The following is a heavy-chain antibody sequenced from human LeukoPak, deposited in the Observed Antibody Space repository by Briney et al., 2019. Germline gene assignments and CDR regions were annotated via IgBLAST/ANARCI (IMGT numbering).Heavy chain of an antibody. J-gene: IGHJ4*02. CDR3: ARREADYLDY. Sequence: GESLKISCKGSGYRFTNHWIGLVRPMPGKGLEWVGIIYPGDSDTRYSPSFQGQVTISVDKSISTAYLQWSSLKASDTAMYYCARREADYLDYWGPGTLVTVSS. CDR2: IYPGDSDT. V-gene: IGHV5-51*01. D-gene: IGHD4/OR15-4a*01. CDR1: GYRFTNHW.